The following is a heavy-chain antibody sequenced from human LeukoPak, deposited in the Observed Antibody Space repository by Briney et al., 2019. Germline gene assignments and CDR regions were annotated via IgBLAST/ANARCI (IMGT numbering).Heavy chain of an antibody. CDR1: GFIFSSYA. Sequence: GGSLRLSCAASGFIFSSYAMSWVRQAPGKGLEWVSTISGSGDNTYYADSVKGRFTISRDNSKNTLYMQMNSLIAEDTAVYYCAKEGDNIYYFGMDVWGQGTTVTVSS. V-gene: IGHV3-23*01. CDR2: ISGSGDNT. CDR3: AKEGDNIYYFGMDV. D-gene: IGHD2-21*01. J-gene: IGHJ6*02.